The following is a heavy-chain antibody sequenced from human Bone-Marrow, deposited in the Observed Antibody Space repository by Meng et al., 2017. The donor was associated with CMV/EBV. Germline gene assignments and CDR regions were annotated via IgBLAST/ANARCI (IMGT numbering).Heavy chain of an antibody. J-gene: IGHJ4*02. D-gene: IGHD3-10*02. CDR2: IYYSGST. CDR3: ARLNSTMLYFDY. Sequence: TVSGASISSGGYLWSWIRHHPEKGLEWIDYIYYSGSTYYNPSLKSRVTISVDTSMSHFSLKLSSVTAADTAVYYCARLNSTMLYFDYWGQGTLVTVSS. V-gene: IGHV4-31*03. CDR1: GASISSGGYL.